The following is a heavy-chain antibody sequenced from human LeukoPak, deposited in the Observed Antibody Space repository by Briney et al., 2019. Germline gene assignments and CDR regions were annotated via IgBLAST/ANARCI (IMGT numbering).Heavy chain of an antibody. CDR2: ISSSGSTI. CDR3: AREGVAVAGGIDY. Sequence: GGSLRLSCAASGFTFSSYEMNWVRQAPGKGLEWVSYISSSGSTIYYADSVKGRFTISRDNAKNSLYLQMNCLRAEDTAVYYCAREGVAVAGGIDYWGQGTLVTVSS. J-gene: IGHJ4*02. CDR1: GFTFSSYE. D-gene: IGHD6-19*01. V-gene: IGHV3-48*03.